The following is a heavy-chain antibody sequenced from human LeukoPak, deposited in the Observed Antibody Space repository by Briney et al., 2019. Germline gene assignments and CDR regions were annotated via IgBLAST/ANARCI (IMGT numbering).Heavy chain of an antibody. Sequence: GGSLRLSCAASGFTFSNYAMSWVRQTPGKGLECLSTISGSGSNTYYADSVKGRFTISRDNSKNTLYLQMNSLRAEDTAVYYCARDSANICSSTSCYTYYYYGMDVWGQGPTVTVSS. CDR1: GFTFSNYA. V-gene: IGHV3-23*01. J-gene: IGHJ6*02. CDR3: ARDSANICSSTSCYTYYYYGMDV. D-gene: IGHD2-2*02. CDR2: ISGSGSNT.